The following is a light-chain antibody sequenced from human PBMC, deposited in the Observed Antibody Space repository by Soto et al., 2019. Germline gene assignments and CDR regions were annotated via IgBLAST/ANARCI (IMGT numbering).Light chain of an antibody. CDR2: KVS. CDR3: MQGTHWPPYT. Sequence: DVVMTQSPLSLPVTLGQPASISCRSSQSLAYSDGNTYLNWFQQRPGQSPRRLFYKVSNRDSGVPDRFSGSGSGTDFTLKISRVEAEDVGVYSCMQGTHWPPYTFGQGTKLEIK. J-gene: IGKJ2*01. V-gene: IGKV2-30*01. CDR1: QSLAYSDGNTY.